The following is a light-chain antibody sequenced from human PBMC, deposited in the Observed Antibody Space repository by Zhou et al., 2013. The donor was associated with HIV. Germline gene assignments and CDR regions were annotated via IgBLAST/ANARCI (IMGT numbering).Light chain of an antibody. CDR3: QQYNSYWDS. J-gene: IGKJ2*03. Sequence: DIQMTQSPSSLSASVGDRVTITCRASQSISSYLNWYQQKPGKAPKLLIYAASSLQSGVPSRFSGSGSGTDFTLTISSLQPDDFATYYCQQYNSYWDSFGQGTKLEIK. CDR2: AAS. CDR1: QSISSY. V-gene: IGKV1-39*01.